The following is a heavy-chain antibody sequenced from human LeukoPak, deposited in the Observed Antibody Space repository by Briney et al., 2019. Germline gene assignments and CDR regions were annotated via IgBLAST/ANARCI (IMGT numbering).Heavy chain of an antibody. CDR3: ARIAAPGNRRLNF. Sequence: GASVKVSCEASGYTFTTYDINWVRQAAGQGLEWMGWMNPNSGNTGNAQKFQGRVTMTRNTSISTAYMELTSLTSEDTAAYFCARIAAPGNRRLNFWGQGTLVTVSS. J-gene: IGHJ4*02. CDR2: MNPNSGNT. V-gene: IGHV1-8*01. D-gene: IGHD6-13*01. CDR1: GYTFTTYD.